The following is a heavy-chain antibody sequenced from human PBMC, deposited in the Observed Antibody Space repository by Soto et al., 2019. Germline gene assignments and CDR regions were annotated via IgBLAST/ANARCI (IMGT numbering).Heavy chain of an antibody. CDR2: ISGSGGST. CDR1: GFTFSSYA. D-gene: IGHD6-13*01. V-gene: IGHV3-23*01. Sequence: GGSLRLSCAASGFTFSSYAMSWVRQAPGKGLEWVSAISGSGGSTYYADSVKGRFTISRDNSKNTLYLQMNSLRAEDTAVYYCAKDLSGSSSWYQFDYWGQGTLVTVSS. CDR3: AKDLSGSSSWYQFDY. J-gene: IGHJ4*02.